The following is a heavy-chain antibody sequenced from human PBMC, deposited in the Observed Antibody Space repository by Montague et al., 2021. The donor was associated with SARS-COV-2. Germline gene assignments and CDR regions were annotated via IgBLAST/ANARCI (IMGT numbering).Heavy chain of an antibody. CDR1: GGSISGYY. Sequence: SETLSLTCAVYGGSISGYYWSWIRQPPEKGLEWIGEINQSGRTNNNPSLKSRVIISVDTSKNQFSLKLSSVTAADTALYYCARRGSTVWGVTVSAELDFWGQGILVIVSS. D-gene: IGHD3-16*01. V-gene: IGHV4-34*01. CDR2: INQSGRT. CDR3: ARRGSTVWGVTVSAELDF. J-gene: IGHJ4*02.